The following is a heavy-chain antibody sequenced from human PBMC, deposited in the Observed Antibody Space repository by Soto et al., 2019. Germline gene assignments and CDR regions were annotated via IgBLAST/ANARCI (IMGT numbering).Heavy chain of an antibody. CDR1: GGTFSSYA. D-gene: IGHD2-2*01. CDR2: IIPIFGTA. CDR3: ARDGCSRTSCHNLYYYYYGMDV. Sequence: SVKVSCKASGGTFSSYAISWVRQAPGQGLEWMGGIIPIFGTANYAQKFQGRVTITADESTSTAYMELSSLRSEDTAVYYCARDGCSRTSCHNLYYYYYGMDVWGQGTTVTVSS. J-gene: IGHJ6*02. V-gene: IGHV1-69*13.